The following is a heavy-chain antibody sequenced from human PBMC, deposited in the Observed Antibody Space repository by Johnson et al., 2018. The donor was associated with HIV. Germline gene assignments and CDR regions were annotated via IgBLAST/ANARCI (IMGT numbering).Heavy chain of an antibody. CDR2: IKQDGSEK. D-gene: IGHD1-14*01. CDR3: PVDTEAFDI. CDR1: GFTFSSYR. J-gene: IGHJ3*02. Sequence: EMQLVESGGGLAQPGGSLRLSCVASGFTFSSYRMSWVRQAPGKGLEWVTNIKQDGSEKYYVDSVKGRFTISRDNSKNTLYLQMNSLRAEDTAVYYCPVDTEAFDIWGQGTMVTVSS. V-gene: IGHV3-7*04.